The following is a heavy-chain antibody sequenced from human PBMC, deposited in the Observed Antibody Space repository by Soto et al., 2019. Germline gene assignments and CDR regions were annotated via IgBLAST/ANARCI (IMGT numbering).Heavy chain of an antibody. CDR1: GGTFSSYA. CDR2: IIPIFGTA. D-gene: IGHD5-12*01. Sequence: QVQLVQSGAEVKKPGSSVKVSCKASGGTFSSYAISWVRQAPGQGLEWMGGIIPIFGTANYAQKFHGRVTITADESTSTAYMELSSLRSEDTAVYYCARVVGDGYNYEGYYFDYWGQGTLVTVSS. J-gene: IGHJ4*02. CDR3: ARVVGDGYNYEGYYFDY. V-gene: IGHV1-69*01.